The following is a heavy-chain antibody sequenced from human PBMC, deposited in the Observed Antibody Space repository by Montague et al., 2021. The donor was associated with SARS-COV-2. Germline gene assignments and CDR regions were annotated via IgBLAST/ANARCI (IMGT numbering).Heavy chain of an antibody. Sequence: SETLSLTCAVDGGSFTGYSWNWIHQPPGKGLEWIGEVKHPGGTNYNPSLKSRVTISIDMSKNQFSLKLSSVTAADTAVYYCARGARQGYGFRLGSFDSWGQGTLVTVSS. V-gene: IGHV4-34*01. D-gene: IGHD3-10*01. CDR3: ARGARQGYGFRLGSFDS. J-gene: IGHJ4*02. CDR1: GGSFTGYS. CDR2: VKHPGGT.